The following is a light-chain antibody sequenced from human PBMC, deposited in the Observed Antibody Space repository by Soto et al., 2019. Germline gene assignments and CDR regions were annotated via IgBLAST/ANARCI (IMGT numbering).Light chain of an antibody. Sequence: EIVLTQSPGTLSLSPGERATLSCKASQNVSSSYLAWYQQKPGQAPRLLIYGASSRATGIPDRFSGSGSGTDFTLTISRLEPEDLAVYYCHQYGSSPLYTFGQGTKLEIK. J-gene: IGKJ2*01. CDR2: GAS. CDR1: QNVSSSY. V-gene: IGKV3-20*01. CDR3: HQYGSSPLYT.